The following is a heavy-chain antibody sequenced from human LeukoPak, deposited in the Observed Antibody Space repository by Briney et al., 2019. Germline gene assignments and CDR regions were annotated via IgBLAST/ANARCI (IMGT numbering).Heavy chain of an antibody. V-gene: IGHV3-53*01. CDR3: ARVLCTGGSCYSDY. J-gene: IGHJ4*02. CDR1: RFTVSTNY. D-gene: IGHD2-8*02. Sequence: GGSLRLSCAASRFTVSTNYMSWVRQAPGKGLECVSVIYSGGSTYYADSVKGRFTISRDNSKNRLSLQMNSLRAEDTAVYYCARVLCTGGSCYSDYWGQGTLVTVSS. CDR2: IYSGGST.